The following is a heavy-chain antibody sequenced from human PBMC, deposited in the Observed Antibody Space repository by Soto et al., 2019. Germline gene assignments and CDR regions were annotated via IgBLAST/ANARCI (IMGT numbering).Heavy chain of an antibody. Sequence: QVQLVESGGGVVQPGRSLRLSCAASGLTIRSYAMHWVRQAPGKGLEWVAGISYDGSKKFHADAVKGRFTISRDNSKNTLYLHMNSLRAEDTAVYYCARDRAVAAPNWFDPWGQGTLVTVSS. CDR3: ARDRAVAAPNWFDP. V-gene: IGHV3-30-3*01. CDR2: ISYDGSKK. D-gene: IGHD6-19*01. J-gene: IGHJ5*02. CDR1: GLTIRSYA.